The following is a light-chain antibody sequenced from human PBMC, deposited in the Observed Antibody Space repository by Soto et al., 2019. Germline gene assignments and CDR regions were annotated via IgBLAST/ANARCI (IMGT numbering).Light chain of an antibody. CDR1: QSVSSY. V-gene: IGKV3-11*01. J-gene: IGKJ1*01. CDR3: QQRRYWPVT. Sequence: MVLTQAPAILFMSPGERATLSCRASQSVSSYFAWYQQKPGQAPRLLIYDASNRATGVPARFSGSGSGTDFTLTISSLEPEDFAVYYCQQRRYWPVTFGQGTKVDIK. CDR2: DAS.